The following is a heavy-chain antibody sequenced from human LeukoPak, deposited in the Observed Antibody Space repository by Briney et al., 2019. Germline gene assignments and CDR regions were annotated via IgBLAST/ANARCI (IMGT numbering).Heavy chain of an antibody. J-gene: IGHJ4*02. CDR2: IRHEGNDE. CDR3: ARENPWGYSDY. CDR1: GITFSDYG. V-gene: IGHV3-30*02. D-gene: IGHD3-16*01. Sequence: GGSLRLSCAASGITFSDYGMHWVRQAPDKGLEWVAFIRHEGNDEYYADSVKGRFTISRDNSKNTLYLQMDNLRAEDTAVYYCARENPWGYSDYWGQGTLVTVSS.